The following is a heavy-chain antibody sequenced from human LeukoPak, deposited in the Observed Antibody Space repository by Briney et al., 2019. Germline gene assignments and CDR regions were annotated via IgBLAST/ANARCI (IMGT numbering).Heavy chain of an antibody. CDR1: GFTFSSYA. CDR2: IGGSGGST. D-gene: IGHD5-18*01. CDR3: AKGLIRGYSYGYFDY. J-gene: IGHJ4*02. V-gene: IGHV3-23*01. Sequence: PGGSLRLSCAASGFTFSSYAMSWVRQAPGKGLEWVSAIGGSGGSTYYADSVKGRFTISRDNSKNTLYLQMNSLRAEDTAVYYCAKGLIRGYSYGYFDYWGQGTLVTVSS.